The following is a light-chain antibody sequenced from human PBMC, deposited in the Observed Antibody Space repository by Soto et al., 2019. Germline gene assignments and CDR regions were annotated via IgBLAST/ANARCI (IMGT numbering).Light chain of an antibody. Sequence: EIVMTQSPDTLSVSPGDRATLSCRASESVGTNVAWFQQRPGQAPRLLIYGASTRVASIPDRFSGSGSETEFTLTISNLQSEDFAIYHCQQWIRWTFGQGTRVELK. CDR2: GAS. V-gene: IGKV3-15*01. J-gene: IGKJ1*01. CDR3: QQWIRWT. CDR1: ESVGTN.